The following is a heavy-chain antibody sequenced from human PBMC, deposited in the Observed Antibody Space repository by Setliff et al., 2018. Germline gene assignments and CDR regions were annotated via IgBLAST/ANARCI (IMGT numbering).Heavy chain of an antibody. CDR2: TSPQTGRT. Sequence: ASVKVSCKASGYTFEDYVISWVRQAPGEGLEWMGWTSPQTGRTYFAPKLQGRITMTTDTSTGTAHMELRGLRYDDTAVYFCARRWETGDQDAYDIWGQGTMVTVSS. D-gene: IGHD7-27*01. V-gene: IGHV1-18*04. CDR3: ARRWETGDQDAYDI. J-gene: IGHJ3*02. CDR1: GYTFEDYV.